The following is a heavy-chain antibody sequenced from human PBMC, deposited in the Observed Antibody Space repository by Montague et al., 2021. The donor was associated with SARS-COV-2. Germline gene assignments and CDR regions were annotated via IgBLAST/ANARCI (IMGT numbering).Heavy chain of an antibody. V-gene: IGHV4-31*03. D-gene: IGHD3-22*01. Sequence: TLSLTCTVSGGSISSGGYYCSWIRQHPGKGLEWIGYIYYSGSTYYNPSLKSRVTILVDTSKNQFPLKMSSVTAADTAVYYCARSPEPMIILIITSLNWYFDLWGRGTLVTVSS. CDR2: IYYSGST. CDR1: GGSISSGGYY. CDR3: ARSPEPMIILIITSLNWYFDL. J-gene: IGHJ2*01.